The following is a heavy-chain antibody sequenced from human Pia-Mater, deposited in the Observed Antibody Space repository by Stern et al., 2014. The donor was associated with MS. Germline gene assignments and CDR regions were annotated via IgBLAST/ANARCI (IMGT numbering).Heavy chain of an antibody. CDR3: ARGLGTYDSSGYWVFDY. CDR1: GFTFSSYG. D-gene: IGHD3-22*01. J-gene: IGHJ4*02. Sequence: MQLVESGGGVVQPGRSPRLSCAASGFTFSSYGMHWVRQAPGKGLEWVAVIWYDGSNKYYADSVKGRFTISRDNSKNTLYLQMNSLRAEDTAVYYCARGLGTYDSSGYWVFDYWGQGTLVTVSS. CDR2: IWYDGSNK. V-gene: IGHV3-33*01.